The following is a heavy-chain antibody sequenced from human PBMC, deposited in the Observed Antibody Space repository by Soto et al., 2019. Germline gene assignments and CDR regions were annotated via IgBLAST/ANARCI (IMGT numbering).Heavy chain of an antibody. J-gene: IGHJ4*02. V-gene: IGHV3-23*01. CDR3: AKGYYYDSSGYYSPFDY. CDR1: GFTFSSYA. Sequence: LRLSCAASGFTFSSYAMSWVRQAPGKGLEWVSAISGSGGSTYYADSVKGRFTISRDNSKNTLYLQMNSLRAEDTAVYYCAKGYYYDSSGYYSPFDYWGQGTLVTVSS. D-gene: IGHD3-22*01. CDR2: ISGSGGST.